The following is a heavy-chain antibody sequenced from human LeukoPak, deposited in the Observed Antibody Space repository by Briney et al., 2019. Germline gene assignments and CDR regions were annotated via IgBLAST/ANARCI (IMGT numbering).Heavy chain of an antibody. CDR1: GFTFSSDG. J-gene: IGHJ4*02. CDR2: ISASGGGT. D-gene: IGHD1-26*01. V-gene: IGHV3-23*01. CDR3: ARGGSYVHY. Sequence: GGSLRLSCAASGFTFSSDGMSWVRQAPGKGLEWVSSISASGGGTVYADSVKGRVTISRDNAKNSLYLQMNSLRADDTAVYYCARGGSYVHYWGQGTLVTVSS.